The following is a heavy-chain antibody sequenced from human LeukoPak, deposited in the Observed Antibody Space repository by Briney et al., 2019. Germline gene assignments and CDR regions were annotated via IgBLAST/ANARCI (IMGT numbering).Heavy chain of an antibody. CDR2: VYHSGNT. J-gene: IGHJ4*02. Sequence: SETLSLTCTVSGGSISNYYWNWIRQPPGKRLEWIGSVYHSGNTNYNPSLGSRVTMSVDTSKNQFSLKLNSVTATDTAVYYCARHGYLVYWGQGTLVTVSS. V-gene: IGHV4-59*01. CDR3: ARHGYLVY. D-gene: IGHD2-2*03. CDR1: GGSISNYY.